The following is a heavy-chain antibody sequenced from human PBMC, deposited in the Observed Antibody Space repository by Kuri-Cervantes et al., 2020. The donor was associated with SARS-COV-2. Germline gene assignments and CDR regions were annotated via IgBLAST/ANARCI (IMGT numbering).Heavy chain of an antibody. CDR1: GYTFTGYY. D-gene: IGHD5-18*01. CDR2: INPNSGGT. Sequence: ASVKVSCKASGYTFTGYYMHWVRQAPGQGLEWMGWINPNSGGTNYAQKFQGRVTMTRDTSISTAYMELSRLRSDDTAVYYCARDWGWIQLCPTDAFDIWGQGTMVTVSS. CDR3: ARDWGWIQLCPTDAFDI. J-gene: IGHJ3*02. V-gene: IGHV1-2*02.